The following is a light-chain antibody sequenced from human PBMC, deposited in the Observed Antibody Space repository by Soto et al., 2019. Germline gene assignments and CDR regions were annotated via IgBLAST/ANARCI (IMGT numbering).Light chain of an antibody. CDR3: SSHAGSSAFYV. CDR1: SSDIGAYDY. Sequence: QSVLTQPASVSGSPGQSITISCTGTSSDIGAYDYVSWYQQYPGRVPKLLIHEVTNRPSGVSDRFSGSKSGNTASLTISGLQTEDEADYYCSSHAGSSAFYVFGPGPKGTVL. J-gene: IGLJ1*01. CDR2: EVT. V-gene: IGLV2-14*01.